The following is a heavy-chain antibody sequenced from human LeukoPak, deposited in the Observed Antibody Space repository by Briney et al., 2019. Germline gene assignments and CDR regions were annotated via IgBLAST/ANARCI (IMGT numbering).Heavy chain of an antibody. CDR1: GGSISSYY. Sequence: SETLSLTCTVSGGSISSYYWGWIRQPPGKGLEWIGSIYYSGSTYYNPSLKSRVTISVDTSKNQFSLKLSSVTAADTAVYYCVLRYFDWLHMDMGLFDYWGQGTLVTVSS. V-gene: IGHV4-39*01. CDR3: VLRYFDWLHMDMGLFDY. J-gene: IGHJ4*02. CDR2: IYYSGST. D-gene: IGHD3-9*01.